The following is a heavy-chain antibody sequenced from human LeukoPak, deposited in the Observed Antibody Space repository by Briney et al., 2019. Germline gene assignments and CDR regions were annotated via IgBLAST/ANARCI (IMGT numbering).Heavy chain of an antibody. Sequence: GASVKVSCKVSGYTLTELSMHWVRQAPGKGLEWMGGIIPIFGTANYAQKFQGRVTITADESTRTAYMELSSLRAEDTAVYYCASGVGYYGSGSLWGQGTLVTVSS. CDR1: GYTLTELS. V-gene: IGHV1-69*13. J-gene: IGHJ4*02. CDR3: ASGVGYYGSGSL. CDR2: IIPIFGTA. D-gene: IGHD3-10*01.